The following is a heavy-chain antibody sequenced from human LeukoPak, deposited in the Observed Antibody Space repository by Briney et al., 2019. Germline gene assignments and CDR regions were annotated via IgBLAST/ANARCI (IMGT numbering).Heavy chain of an antibody. CDR3: AKVGVLAGSKYFDY. D-gene: IGHD3-10*01. V-gene: IGHV4-39*01. CDR1: GGSISSSSYY. Sequence: SETLSLTCTVSGGSISSSSYYWGWIRQPPGKGLEWIGSIYYSGRTYYNPSLKSRVTISVNTSKKQFSLKLSSVTAADTAVYYCAKVGVLAGSKYFDYWGQGTLVTVSS. CDR2: IYYSGRT. J-gene: IGHJ4*02.